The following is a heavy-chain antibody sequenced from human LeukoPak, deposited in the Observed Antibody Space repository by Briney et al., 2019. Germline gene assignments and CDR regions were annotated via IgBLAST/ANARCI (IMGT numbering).Heavy chain of an antibody. CDR3: ARVLSGRGSLYDYYYYMDV. Sequence: GGSLRLSCAASGFTFSSYEMNWVRQAPGRGLEWVSVTYSNGRTYYADSVKGRFTISRDISKNTLYLQMNSLRAEDTAVYYCARVLSGRGSLYDYYYYMDVWGKGTTVTVSS. D-gene: IGHD3-10*01. CDR1: GFTFSSYE. J-gene: IGHJ6*03. CDR2: TYSNGRT. V-gene: IGHV3-53*01.